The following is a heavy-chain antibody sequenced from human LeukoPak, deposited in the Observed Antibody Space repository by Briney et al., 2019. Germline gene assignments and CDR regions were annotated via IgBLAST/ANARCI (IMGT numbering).Heavy chain of an antibody. CDR3: AKDRCTYYYDSSGYCYYFDY. J-gene: IGHJ4*02. D-gene: IGHD3-22*01. CDR1: GFTFSSYA. V-gene: IGHV3-23*01. Sequence: PGGSLRLSCAASGFTFSSYAMSWVRQAPGKGLEWVSAISGSGGSTYYADSVKGRFTISRDNSKNTLYLQMNSLRAEDTAVYYCAKDRCTYYYDSSGYCYYFDYWGQGTLVTVSS. CDR2: ISGSGGST.